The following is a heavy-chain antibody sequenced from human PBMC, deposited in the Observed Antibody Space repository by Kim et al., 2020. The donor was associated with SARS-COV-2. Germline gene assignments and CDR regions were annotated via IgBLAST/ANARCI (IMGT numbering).Heavy chain of an antibody. V-gene: IGHV4-31*03. CDR1: GGYISSGGYY. J-gene: IGHJ4*02. D-gene: IGHD3-22*01. CDR2: IYYSGST. CDR3: ASFETYYYDSSGYGVFDY. Sequence: SETLSLTCTVSGGYISSGGYYWSWIRQHPGKGLEWIGYIYYSGSTYYNPSLKSRVTISVDTSKNQFSLKLSSVTAADTAVYYCASFETYYYDSSGYGVFDYWGQGTLVTVSS.